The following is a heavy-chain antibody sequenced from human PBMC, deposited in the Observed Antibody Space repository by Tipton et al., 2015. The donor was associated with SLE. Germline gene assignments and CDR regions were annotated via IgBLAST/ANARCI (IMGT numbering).Heavy chain of an antibody. Sequence: SLRLSCAASGLTFDDYAMHWVRQAPGKGLEWVSSISWNSRNIAYADSVEGRFTISRDNAKNSLYLQMSSLGAEDTALYYCAKDTNDDYYYGMDVWGQGTTVTISS. CDR1: GLTFDDYA. CDR3: AKDTNDDYYYGMDV. J-gene: IGHJ6*02. CDR2: ISWNSRNI. V-gene: IGHV3-9*01. D-gene: IGHD1-1*01.